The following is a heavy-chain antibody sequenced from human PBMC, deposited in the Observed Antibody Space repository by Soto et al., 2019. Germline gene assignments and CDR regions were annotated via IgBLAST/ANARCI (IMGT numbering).Heavy chain of an antibody. J-gene: IGHJ4*02. Sequence: SLRLSCAASGFTFTSFAVSWFRQAPWKGLEWVSGISWNSNTIAYADSVKGRFTISRDNAKNSLYLQMNSLRAEETAFYYCAKDTGPNWGQGTMVTVSS. V-gene: IGHV3-9*01. CDR2: ISWNSNTI. CDR1: GFTFTSFA. CDR3: AKDTGPN.